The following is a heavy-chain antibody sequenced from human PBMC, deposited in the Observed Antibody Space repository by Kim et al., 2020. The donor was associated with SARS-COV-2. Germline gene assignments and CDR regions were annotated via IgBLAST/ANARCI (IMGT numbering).Heavy chain of an antibody. CDR1: GGSISSYY. CDR3: AGGGRVLRYFDSFYFDY. D-gene: IGHD3-9*01. Sequence: SETLSLTCTVSGGSISSYYWSWIRQPPGKGLEWIGYIYYSGSTNYNPSLKSRVTISVDTSKNQFSLKLSSVTAADTAVYYCAGGGRVLRYFDSFYFDYWGQGTLVTVSS. J-gene: IGHJ4*02. CDR2: IYYSGST. V-gene: IGHV4-59*01.